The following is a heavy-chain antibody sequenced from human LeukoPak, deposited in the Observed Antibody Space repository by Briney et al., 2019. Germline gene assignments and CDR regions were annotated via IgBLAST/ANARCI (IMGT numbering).Heavy chain of an antibody. D-gene: IGHD6-6*01. J-gene: IGHJ4*02. V-gene: IGHV3-7*01. Sequence: GGSLGLSCAASGSTFSSYWMSWVRQAPGKGLEWVANIKQDGSEKYYVDSVKGRFTISRDNAKNSLYLQMNSLRAEDTAVYYCARAPRAARPDYWGQGTLVTVSS. CDR2: IKQDGSEK. CDR1: GSTFSSYW. CDR3: ARAPRAARPDY.